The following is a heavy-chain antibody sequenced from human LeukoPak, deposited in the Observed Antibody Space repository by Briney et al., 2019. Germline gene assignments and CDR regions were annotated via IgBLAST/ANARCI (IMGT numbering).Heavy chain of an antibody. J-gene: IGHJ4*02. CDR1: GFTFDDYG. CDR3: ARDWGIAAAGTMETFDY. V-gene: IGHV3-20*04. D-gene: IGHD6-13*01. Sequence: GGSLRLFCAASGFTFDDYGMSWVRQAPGKGLEWVSGINWNGGSTGYADSVKGRFTISRDNAKNSLYLQMNSLRAEDTALYYCARDWGIAAAGTMETFDYWGQGTLVTVSS. CDR2: INWNGGST.